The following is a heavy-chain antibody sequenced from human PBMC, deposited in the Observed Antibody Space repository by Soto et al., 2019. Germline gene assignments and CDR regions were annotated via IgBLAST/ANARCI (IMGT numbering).Heavy chain of an antibody. J-gene: IGHJ4*02. CDR2: IKNDGSNA. V-gene: IGHV3-74*01. CDR1: GFTFSNYW. CDR3: ARGDCSTASCYLGVTH. Sequence: EVQLAESGGGLVQPGGSLRLSCAASGFTFSNYWMHWVRQAPGKGLVWVSRIKNDGSNATYAASVKARFTISRDNAKNTLYLQMNTLRAADTAVYDCARGDCSTASCYLGVTHWGQGTLVTVSS. D-gene: IGHD2-2*01.